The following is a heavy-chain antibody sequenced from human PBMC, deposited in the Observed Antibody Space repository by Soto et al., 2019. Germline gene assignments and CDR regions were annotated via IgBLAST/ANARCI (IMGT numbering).Heavy chain of an antibody. Sequence: QVQLVQSGAEVKKPGASVKVSCKASGYTFTSYGISWVRQAPGQGLEWMGWISAYNGNTNYAQKLQGRVTMTTDTSTSTAYMELRSLRSDDTAVYYCARDLDDILTGYWFGGIDIWGQGTMVTVSS. CDR2: ISAYNGNT. CDR1: GYTFTSYG. CDR3: ARDLDDILTGYWFGGIDI. D-gene: IGHD3-9*01. V-gene: IGHV1-18*01. J-gene: IGHJ3*02.